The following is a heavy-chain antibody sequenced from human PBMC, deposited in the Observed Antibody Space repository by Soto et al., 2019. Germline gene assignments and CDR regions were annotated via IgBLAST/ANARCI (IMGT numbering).Heavy chain of an antibody. CDR2: ISYDGSNK. CDR1: GFTFSSYA. CDR3: ARDRMDTAMAFPQPEDY. J-gene: IGHJ4*02. D-gene: IGHD5-18*01. V-gene: IGHV3-30-3*01. Sequence: AGGSLRLSCAASGFTFSSYAMHWVRQAPGKGLEWVAVISYDGSNKYYADSVKGRFTISRDNSKNTLYLQMNSLRAEDTAVYYCARDRMDTAMAFPQPEDYWGQGTLVTVSS.